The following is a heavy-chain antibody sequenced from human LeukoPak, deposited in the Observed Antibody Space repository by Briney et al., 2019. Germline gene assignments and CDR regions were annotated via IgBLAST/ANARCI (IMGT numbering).Heavy chain of an antibody. CDR3: ASGGLVGATDY. D-gene: IGHD1-26*01. CDR1: GGSISSGSYY. J-gene: IGHJ4*02. Sequence: SQTLSLTCTVSGGSISSGSYYWSWIRQPAGKRLEWIGRIYTSESTNYNPSLKSRVTMSVDTSKNQFSLKLSSVTAVDTAVYYCASGGLVGATDYWGQGTLVTVSS. CDR2: IYTSEST. V-gene: IGHV4-61*02.